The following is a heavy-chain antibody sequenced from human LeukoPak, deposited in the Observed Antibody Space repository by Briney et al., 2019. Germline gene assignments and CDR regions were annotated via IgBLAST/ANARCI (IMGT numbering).Heavy chain of an antibody. D-gene: IGHD2-2*01. J-gene: IGHJ4*02. V-gene: IGHV3-23*01. CDR2: ISGSGDST. Sequence: GGSLRLSCAASAFTFSNYAMSWVRQAPGKGLESVSAISGSGDSTYYVDSVKGRFTISRDNAKNSLYLQMNSLRAEDTAVYYCARALYCSSTSCYADYWGQGTLVTVSS. CDR3: ARALYCSSTSCYADY. CDR1: AFTFSNYA.